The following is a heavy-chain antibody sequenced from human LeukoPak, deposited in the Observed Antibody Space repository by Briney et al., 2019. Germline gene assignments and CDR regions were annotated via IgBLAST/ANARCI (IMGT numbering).Heavy chain of an antibody. CDR1: GGTFSSYA. V-gene: IGHV1-69*04. Sequence: ASVKVSCKASGGTFSSYAISWVRQAPGQGLEWMGSIIPIFGIANYAQKFQGRVTITPDKSTSTAYMELSSLRSEDTAVYYCARVNDYGDYHDYWGQGTLVTVSS. J-gene: IGHJ4*02. CDR2: IIPIFGIA. CDR3: ARVNDYGDYHDY. D-gene: IGHD4-17*01.